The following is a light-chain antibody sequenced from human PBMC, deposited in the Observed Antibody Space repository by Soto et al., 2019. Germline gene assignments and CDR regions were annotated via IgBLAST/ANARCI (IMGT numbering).Light chain of an antibody. V-gene: IGLV2-11*01. CDR2: DVS. J-gene: IGLJ2*01. Sequence: QSALTQPRSVSGSPGQSVTISCTGTSSDVGGYNYVSWYQQHPGKAPKLMIYDVSKRPSGVPDRFSGSKSGNTASLTISGLQAEDEADYYCCSYAGSFILLFGGGTKLTVL. CDR1: SSDVGGYNY. CDR3: CSYAGSFILL.